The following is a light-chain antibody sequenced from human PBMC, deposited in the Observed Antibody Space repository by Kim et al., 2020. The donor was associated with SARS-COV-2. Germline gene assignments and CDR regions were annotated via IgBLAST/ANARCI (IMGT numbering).Light chain of an antibody. CDR3: QQYATSPVT. CDR2: SAS. J-gene: IGKJ1*01. Sequence: ENVLTQSPDTLSLSPGERATLSCRASQSVSSNFLAWYQHKTVQAPRLLIYSASSRASGIPDRFSGSGSGTDFTLTISTLEPEDFAVYYCQQYATSPVTFGQGTKVDIK. V-gene: IGKV3-20*01. CDR1: QSVSSNF.